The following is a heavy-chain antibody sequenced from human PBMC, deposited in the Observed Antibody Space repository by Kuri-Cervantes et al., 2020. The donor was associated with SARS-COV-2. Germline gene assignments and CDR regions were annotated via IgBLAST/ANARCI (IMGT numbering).Heavy chain of an antibody. CDR1: GFTFSSYA. D-gene: IGHD3-22*01. CDR2: ISYGGSNK. CDR3: ARERYYYDSSGYYSLFDY. V-gene: IGHV3-30*04. Sequence: GESLKISCAASGFTFSSYAMHWVRQAPSKGLEWVAVISYGGSNKYNADSVKGRFTISRDNSKNTLYLQMNSLRAEDTAVYYCARERYYYDSSGYYSLFDYWGQGTLVTVSS. J-gene: IGHJ4*02.